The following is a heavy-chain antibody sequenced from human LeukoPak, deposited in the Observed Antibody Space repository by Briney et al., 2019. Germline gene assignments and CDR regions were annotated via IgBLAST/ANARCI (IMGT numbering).Heavy chain of an antibody. Sequence: GEPLQISCKGSGYSFTSYWIGWVRQMPGKGLEWMGIIYPGDSDTRYSPSFQGQVTISADKSISTAYLQWSSLKASDTAMYYCARITHPGIAVAGPLWYFDYWGQGTLVTVSS. J-gene: IGHJ4*02. CDR3: ARITHPGIAVAGPLWYFDY. V-gene: IGHV5-51*01. CDR2: IYPGDSDT. D-gene: IGHD6-19*01. CDR1: GYSFTSYW.